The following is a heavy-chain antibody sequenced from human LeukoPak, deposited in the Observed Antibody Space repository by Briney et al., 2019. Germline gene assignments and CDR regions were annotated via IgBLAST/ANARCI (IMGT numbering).Heavy chain of an antibody. D-gene: IGHD2-15*01. CDR1: GFTFSSYE. V-gene: IGHV3-48*03. CDR3: AVEGYCSGGACYTNWFDP. Sequence: GGSLRLSCAASGFTFSSYEMNWVRQAPGKGLDWVSYISSSGTTMYYADSVKGRFTISRDNAKNSLYLQMNSLRDEDTAVYYCAVEGYCSGGACYTNWFDPWGQGTLVTVSS. CDR2: ISSSGTTM. J-gene: IGHJ5*02.